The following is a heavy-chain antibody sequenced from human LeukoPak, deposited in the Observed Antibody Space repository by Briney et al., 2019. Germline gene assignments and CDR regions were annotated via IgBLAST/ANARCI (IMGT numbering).Heavy chain of an antibody. Sequence: SETLSLTCTVSGYSISSGYYWGWIRQPPGKGLEWIGSIYHSESTYYNPSLKSRVTISVDTSKNQFSLKLSSVTAADTAVYYCARRVRPHYDSSALLLWGQGTLVTVSS. D-gene: IGHD3-22*01. CDR2: IYHSEST. J-gene: IGHJ4*02. CDR1: GYSISSGYY. V-gene: IGHV4-38-2*02. CDR3: ARRVRPHYDSSALLL.